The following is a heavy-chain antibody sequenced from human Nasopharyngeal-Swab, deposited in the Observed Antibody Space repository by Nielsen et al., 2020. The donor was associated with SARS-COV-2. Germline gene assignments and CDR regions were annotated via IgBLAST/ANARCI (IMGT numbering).Heavy chain of an antibody. CDR2: IKQDGSEK. D-gene: IGHD6-13*01. Sequence: GESLKISCAASGFTFSSYSMNWVRQAPGKGLEWVANIKQDGSEKYYVDSVKGRFTISRDNAKNSLYLQMNSLRAEDTAVYYCAYSSSWTTVGDYWGQETLVTVSS. J-gene: IGHJ4*02. V-gene: IGHV3-7*01. CDR3: AYSSSWTTVGDY. CDR1: GFTFSSYS.